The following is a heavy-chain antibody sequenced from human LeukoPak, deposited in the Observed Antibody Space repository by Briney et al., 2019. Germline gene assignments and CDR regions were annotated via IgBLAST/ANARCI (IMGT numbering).Heavy chain of an antibody. D-gene: IGHD3-10*01. CDR1: GVSISSYY. CDR2: IYYSGST. V-gene: IGHV4-59*12. Sequence: SETLSLTCTVSGVSISSYYWNWIRQPPGMGLEWLGYIYYSGSTNYNPSLKSRVTISVDTSKNQFSLKLSSVTAADTAVYYCARDQLHYYGSGSYFNWFDPWGQGTLVTVSS. J-gene: IGHJ5*02. CDR3: ARDQLHYYGSGSYFNWFDP.